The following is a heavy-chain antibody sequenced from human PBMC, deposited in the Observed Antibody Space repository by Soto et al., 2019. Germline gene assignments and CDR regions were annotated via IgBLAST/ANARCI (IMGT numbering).Heavy chain of an antibody. J-gene: IGHJ4*02. CDR1: GGSISSYY. CDR3: ARNGYDSSGYFWPIDY. V-gene: IGHV4-59*01. Sequence: PSETLSLTCTVSGGSISSYYWSWIRQPPGKGLEWIGYIYYSGSTNYNPSLKSRVTISVDTSKNQFSLKLSSVTAADTAVYYCARNGYDSSGYFWPIDYWGQGTLVTVSS. D-gene: IGHD3-22*01. CDR2: IYYSGST.